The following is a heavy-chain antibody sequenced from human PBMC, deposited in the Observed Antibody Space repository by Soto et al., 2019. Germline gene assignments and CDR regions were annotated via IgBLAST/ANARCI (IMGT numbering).Heavy chain of an antibody. CDR3: ARDGPASSSQEDYYGMDV. CDR1: GGSFSGYY. Sequence: SETLSLTCAVYGGSFSGYYWSWIRQPPGKGLEWIGEINHSGSTNYNPSLKSRVTISVDTSKNQFSLKLSSVTAADTAVYYCARDGPASSSQEDYYGMDVWGQGTTVTVSS. D-gene: IGHD6-6*01. J-gene: IGHJ6*02. CDR2: INHSGST. V-gene: IGHV4-34*01.